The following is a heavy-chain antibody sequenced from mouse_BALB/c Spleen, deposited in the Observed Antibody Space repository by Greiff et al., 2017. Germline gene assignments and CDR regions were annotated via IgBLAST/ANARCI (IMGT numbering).Heavy chain of an antibody. J-gene: IGHJ4*01. CDR2: ISSGGSYT. V-gene: IGHV5-9-3*01. CDR3: ARHGNYYYYAMDY. CDR1: GFTFSSYA. Sequence: EVKVVESGGGLVKPGGSLKLSCAASGFTFSSYAMSWVRQTPEKRLEWVATISSGGSYTYYPDSVKGRFTISRDNAKNTLYLQMSSLRSEDTAMYYCARHGNYYYYAMDYWGQGTSVTVSS. D-gene: IGHD2-1*01.